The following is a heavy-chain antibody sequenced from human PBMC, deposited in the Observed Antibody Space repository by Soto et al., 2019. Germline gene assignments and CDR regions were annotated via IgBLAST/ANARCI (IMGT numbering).Heavy chain of an antibody. J-gene: IGHJ4*02. CDR2: ISSTTNYI. CDR3: ARESEDLTSNFDY. Sequence: GGSLRLSCAASGFTFTRYSMNWARQAPGKGLEWVSSISSTTNYIYYGDSMKGRFTISRDNAKNSLYLEMNSLRAEDTAVYYCARESEDLTSNFDYWGQGTLVTVSS. CDR1: GFTFTRYS. V-gene: IGHV3-21*06.